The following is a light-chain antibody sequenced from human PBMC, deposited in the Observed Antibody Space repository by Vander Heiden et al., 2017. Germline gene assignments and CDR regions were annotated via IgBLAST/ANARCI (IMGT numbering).Light chain of an antibody. CDR1: QSVLYSSNNKNY. V-gene: IGKV4-1*01. Sequence: DIVMTQSPASLAVSLGERATINCKSSQSVLYSSNNKNYLAWYQQKPGQPPKLLIYWASTRESGVPDRFSGSGSGTDFTLTISSLQAEDVAVYYCQQYDSTPQTFGQGTKVEIK. CDR2: WAS. J-gene: IGKJ1*01. CDR3: QQYDSTPQT.